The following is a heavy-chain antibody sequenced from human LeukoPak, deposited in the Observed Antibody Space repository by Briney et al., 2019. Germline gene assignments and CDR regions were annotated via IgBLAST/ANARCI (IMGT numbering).Heavy chain of an antibody. V-gene: IGHV4-61*09. CDR3: AGSPTVDTASDY. Sequence: SQTLSLTCTVSGGSISSGTYYWSWIRQPAGKGLEWIGHIYASGSTNYNPSLKSRVTTSVDTSKNQISLKLSSVTAADTAVYYCAGSPTVDTASDYGGQGTLVTVSS. CDR1: GGSISSGTYY. D-gene: IGHD5-18*01. J-gene: IGHJ4*02. CDR2: IYASGST.